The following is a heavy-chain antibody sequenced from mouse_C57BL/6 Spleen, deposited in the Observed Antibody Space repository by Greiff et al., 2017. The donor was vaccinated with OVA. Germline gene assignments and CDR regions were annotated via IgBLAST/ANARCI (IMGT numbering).Heavy chain of an antibody. CDR1: GYAFSSYW. V-gene: IGHV1-80*01. CDR2: IYPGDGDT. D-gene: IGHD1-1*01. Sequence: VKLQQSGAELVKPGASVKISCKASGYAFSSYWMNWVKQRPGKGLEWIGQIYPGDGDTNYNGKFKGKATLTADKSSSTAYMQLSSLTSEDSAVYFCARYYYGSSYAYYYAMDYWGQGTSVTVSS. J-gene: IGHJ4*01. CDR3: ARYYYGSSYAYYYAMDY.